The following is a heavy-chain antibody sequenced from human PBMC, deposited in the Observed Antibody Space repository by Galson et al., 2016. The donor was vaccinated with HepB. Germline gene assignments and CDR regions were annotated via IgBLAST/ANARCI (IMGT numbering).Heavy chain of an antibody. V-gene: IGHV3-23*01. D-gene: IGHD6-19*01. CDR2: LSDTGTRR. J-gene: IGHJ1*01. CDR3: AKLGEGIGWYGHH. CDR1: GFNVGNYA. Sequence: SLRLSCAASGFNVGNYALSWVRQAPGKGLEWVATLSDTGTRRDYADSVKGRFTISRDRSKNTLDVQMNSLRAEDTGVYYCAKLGEGIGWYGHHWGQGTLVTVSS.